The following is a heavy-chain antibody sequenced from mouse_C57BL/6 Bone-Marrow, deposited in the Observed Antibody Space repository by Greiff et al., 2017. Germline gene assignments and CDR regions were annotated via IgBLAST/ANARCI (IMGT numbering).Heavy chain of an antibody. CDR3: AREGNSNYGAY. D-gene: IGHD2-5*01. J-gene: IGHJ3*01. CDR2: INPYNGGT. V-gene: IGHV1-19*01. CDR1: GYTFTDYY. Sequence: VQLQQSGPVLVKPGASVKMSCKASGYTFTDYYMNWVKQSHGKSLEWIGVINPYNGGTSYNQKFKGKATLTVDKSSSTAYMELNSLTSEDSAVYYCAREGNSNYGAYWGQGTLVTVSA.